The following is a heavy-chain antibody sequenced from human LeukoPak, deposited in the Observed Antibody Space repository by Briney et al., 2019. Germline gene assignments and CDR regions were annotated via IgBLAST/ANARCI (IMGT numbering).Heavy chain of an antibody. CDR3: AKGDVRSDFDS. CDR1: GFTFISYA. V-gene: IGHV3-23*01. J-gene: IGHJ4*02. D-gene: IGHD3-3*01. CDR2: ISGSGGTT. Sequence: GGSLRVSCAASGFTFISYAMSWVRQAQGKGLEWVSSISGSGGTTYYADSVKGRFTISRDNSKNTVYLQMNYLRAGDTAVYYCAKGDVRSDFDSWGQGTLVTVSS.